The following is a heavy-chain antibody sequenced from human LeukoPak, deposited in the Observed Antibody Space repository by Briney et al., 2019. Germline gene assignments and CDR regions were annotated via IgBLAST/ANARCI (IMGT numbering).Heavy chain of an antibody. CDR2: IIPIFGTA. CDR3: ARDTGIAAAGGSYYYYGMDV. D-gene: IGHD6-13*01. V-gene: IGHV1-69*13. CDR1: GGTFSNYA. Sequence: GASVKVSCKASGGTFSNYAMSWVRQAPGQGLEWMGVIIPIFGTANYAQKFQGRVTITADESTSTAYMELSSLRSEDTAVYYCARDTGIAAAGGSYYYYGMDVWGKGTTVTVSS. J-gene: IGHJ6*04.